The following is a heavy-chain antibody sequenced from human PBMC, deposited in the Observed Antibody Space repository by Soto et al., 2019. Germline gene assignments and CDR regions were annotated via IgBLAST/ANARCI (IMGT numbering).Heavy chain of an antibody. V-gene: IGHV4-30-2*01. Sequence: SETLSLTCTVSGGSISSLGYSWSWIRQPPGKGLEWIGYIYHSGSTYYNPSLKSRVTISVDRSKNQFSLKLSSVTAADTAVYFCARDGGSSWYGWFDPWGQGTLVTVSS. D-gene: IGHD6-13*01. J-gene: IGHJ5*02. CDR1: GGSISSLGYS. CDR3: ARDGGSSWYGWFDP. CDR2: IYHSGST.